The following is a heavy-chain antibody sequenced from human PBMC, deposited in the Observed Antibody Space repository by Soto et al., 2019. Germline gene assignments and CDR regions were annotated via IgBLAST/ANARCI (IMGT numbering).Heavy chain of an antibody. Sequence: GGSLRLSCAASGFAFSRYAMHWVRQAPGKDLEWVAVMSYDGSNIYYADSVRGRMTISRDNSKNTLYLQVDSLRSEDTAVYYLYCCVGGHSGVGEIALYFDYWGQGTLVTVSS. CDR1: GFAFSRYA. V-gene: IGHV3-30-3*01. D-gene: IGHD1-26*01. CDR3: YCCVGGHSGVGEIALYFDY. CDR2: MSYDGSNI. J-gene: IGHJ4*02.